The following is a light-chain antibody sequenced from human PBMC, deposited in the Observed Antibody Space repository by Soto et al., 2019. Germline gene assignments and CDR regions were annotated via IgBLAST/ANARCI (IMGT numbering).Light chain of an antibody. J-gene: IGKJ1*01. V-gene: IGKV3-20*01. Sequence: GFSQSPGTLSLSPGERATLYCRASQSVSNNYLAWYQQKPGQAPRLLIYGASNRATGIPDRFSGSGSGTDFTLTISRLEPEDFAVYYCQQYGSSGTFGQGT. CDR2: GAS. CDR3: QQYGSSGT. CDR1: QSVSNNY.